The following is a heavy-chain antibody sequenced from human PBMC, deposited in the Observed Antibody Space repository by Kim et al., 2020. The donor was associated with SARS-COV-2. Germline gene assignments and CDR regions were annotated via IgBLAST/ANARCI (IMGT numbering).Heavy chain of an antibody. CDR2: ISDDGTTA. V-gene: IGHV3-74*01. Sequence: GGSLRLSCAVSGFIFSSYWMHWVRQAPGQGLEWVSHISDDGTTATYAESVKGRFTISRDNAKNTLYLEMNSLRVDDTALYYCVRGVAGYSSSRFTQWGQGTLVTVSS. J-gene: IGHJ1*01. D-gene: IGHD6-13*01. CDR3: VRGVAGYSSSRFTQ. CDR1: GFIFSSYW.